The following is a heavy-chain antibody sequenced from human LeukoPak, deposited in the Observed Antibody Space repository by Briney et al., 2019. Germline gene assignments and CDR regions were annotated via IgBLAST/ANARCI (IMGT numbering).Heavy chain of an antibody. D-gene: IGHD3-10*01. V-gene: IGHV3-23*01. Sequence: GGSMRLSCAASGFTFSDYYMSWIRQAPGKGLEWVSAISGSGGSTYYADSVKGRFTISRDNSKNTLYLQMNSLRAEDTAVYYCAKDPGSGFDFWGQGTLVTVSS. CDR3: AKDPGSGFDF. J-gene: IGHJ4*02. CDR1: GFTFSDYY. CDR2: ISGSGGST.